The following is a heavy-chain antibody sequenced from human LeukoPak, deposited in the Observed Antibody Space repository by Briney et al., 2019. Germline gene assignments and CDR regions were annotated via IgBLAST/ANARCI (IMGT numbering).Heavy chain of an antibody. CDR1: GYTFTSND. V-gene: IGHV1-8*01. J-gene: IGHJ4*02. CDR3: ARGGYRGFEY. Sequence: EASVKVSCKASGYTFTSNDLNWVRQAAGQGLAWMGWMNTNSGNTDYAQKFQGRFTMTRNNSKSTAYMELSSLRSEDRAVYYCARGGYRGFEYWGQGTLVTVSS. D-gene: IGHD5-24*01. CDR2: MNTNSGNT.